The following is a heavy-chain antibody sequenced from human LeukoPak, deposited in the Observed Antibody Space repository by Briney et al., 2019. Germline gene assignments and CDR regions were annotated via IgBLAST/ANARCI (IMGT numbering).Heavy chain of an antibody. V-gene: IGHV4-59*08. J-gene: IGHJ4*02. CDR1: GGSISSYY. CDR3: ARASSYTGHLGW. Sequence: PSETLSLTCTVSGGSISSYYWSWIRQPPGKGLEWIGYIYSSGSTNYNPSLKSRVTISVDTSKNQFSLNLISVTAADTAVYYCARASSYTGHLGWWGQGTQVTVSS. D-gene: IGHD6-19*01. CDR2: IYSSGST.